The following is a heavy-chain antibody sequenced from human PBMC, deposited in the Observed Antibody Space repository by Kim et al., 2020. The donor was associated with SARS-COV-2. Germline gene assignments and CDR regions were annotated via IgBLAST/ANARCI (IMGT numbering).Heavy chain of an antibody. CDR2: ISSSSSTI. J-gene: IGHJ4*02. Sequence: GGSLRLSCAASGFTFSSYSMNWVRQAPGKGLEWVSYISSSSSTIYYEDSVRGGFTISRDNPKNSRYLQMNSRKEEDTAGYNFGRRKIAEAIDYWGKGTL. CDR1: GFTFSSYS. V-gene: IGHV3-48*02. D-gene: IGHD6-13*01. CDR3: GRRKIAEAIDY.